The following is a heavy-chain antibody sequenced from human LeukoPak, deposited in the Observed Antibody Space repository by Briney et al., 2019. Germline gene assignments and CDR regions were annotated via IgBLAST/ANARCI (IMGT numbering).Heavy chain of an antibody. CDR1: GYTFTGYY. CDR2: INPNSGGT. CDR3: ARSYYDSSGYCQFDY. D-gene: IGHD3-22*01. V-gene: IGHV1-2*04. Sequence: ASVKVSRKASGYTFTGYYMHWVRQAPGQGLEWMGWINPNSGGTNYAQKFQGWVTMTRDTSISTAYMELSRLRSDDTAVYYCARSYYDSSGYCQFDYWGQGTLVTVSS. J-gene: IGHJ4*02.